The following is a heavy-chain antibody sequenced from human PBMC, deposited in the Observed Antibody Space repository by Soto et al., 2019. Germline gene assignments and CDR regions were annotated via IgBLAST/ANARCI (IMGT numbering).Heavy chain of an antibody. CDR2: IKQDGSEK. CDR1: GCTFSAYW. D-gene: IGHD6-19*01. Sequence: EVQLMESGGDLVQPGGSLRLSCVGSGCTFSAYWMTWVRQAPGKGLESVAVIKQDGSEKYYVDSVKGRFTISRDNAKNSLYLQMNSLRAEDTAVYFYAGGGGWVFDSWGQGTLVTVSS. CDR3: AGGGGWVFDS. J-gene: IGHJ4*02. V-gene: IGHV3-7*01.